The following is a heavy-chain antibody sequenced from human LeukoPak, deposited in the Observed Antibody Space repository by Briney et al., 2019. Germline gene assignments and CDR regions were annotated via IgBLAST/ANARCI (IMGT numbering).Heavy chain of an antibody. D-gene: IGHD3-10*01. CDR1: GFTFSGSA. CDR3: TPTGVNYYDSGGD. Sequence: TGGSLRLSCAASGFTFSGSAMHWVRQASGKGLEWVGRIRSKANNYATAYAASVKGRFTISRDDSKNTAYLQMDSLKTEDTAVYYCTPTGVNYYDSGGDWGQGTLVTVSS. V-gene: IGHV3-73*01. J-gene: IGHJ4*02. CDR2: IRSKANNYAT.